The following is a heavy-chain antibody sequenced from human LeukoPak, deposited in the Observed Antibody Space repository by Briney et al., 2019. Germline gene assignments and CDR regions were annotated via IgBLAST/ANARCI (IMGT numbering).Heavy chain of an antibody. CDR1: GYTFTGYY. V-gene: IGHV1-2*02. J-gene: IGHJ4*02. Sequence: GASVKVSCKASGYTFTGYYMHWVRQAPGQGREWMGWINPNSGGTNYAQKFQGRVTMTRDTSISTAYMELSRLRSDDTAVYYCARAFAGDCSGGSCFPHDYWGQGTLVTVSS. CDR3: ARAFAGDCSGGSCFPHDY. CDR2: INPNSGGT. D-gene: IGHD2-15*01.